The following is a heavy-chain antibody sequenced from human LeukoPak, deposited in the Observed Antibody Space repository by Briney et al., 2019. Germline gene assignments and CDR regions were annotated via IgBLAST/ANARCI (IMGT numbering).Heavy chain of an antibody. D-gene: IGHD5-24*01. CDR1: GYSFTNYW. V-gene: IGHV5-51*01. Sequence: GESLKISCKASGYSFTNYWIAWVRQMPGKGLEWMGIIYPADSDTKYSPSFQGQVTISADKSITTAYLQWSSLKASDTAMYYCARSPRDGYHDAFDIWGQGTMVTVSS. CDR3: ARSPRDGYHDAFDI. CDR2: IYPADSDT. J-gene: IGHJ3*02.